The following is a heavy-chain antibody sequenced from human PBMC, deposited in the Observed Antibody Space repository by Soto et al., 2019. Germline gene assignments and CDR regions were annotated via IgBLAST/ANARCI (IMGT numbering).Heavy chain of an antibody. CDR3: AREMFYYDSNGYFDY. D-gene: IGHD3-22*01. J-gene: IGHJ4*02. CDR1: GGTFSNYA. Sequence: SVKVSCKTSGGTFSNYAINWVRQAPGQGLEWMGGIIPIFGTANYAQNFQGRVTITADESTSTAYMELSSLRSEDTAVYYCAREMFYYDSNGYFDYWGQGTLVTVSS. V-gene: IGHV1-69*13. CDR2: IIPIFGTA.